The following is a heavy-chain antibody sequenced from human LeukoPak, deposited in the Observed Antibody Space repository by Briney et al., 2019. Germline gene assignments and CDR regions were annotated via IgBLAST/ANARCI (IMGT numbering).Heavy chain of an antibody. CDR1: GGSISSSSYY. CDR3: ASSPCSGGTCYLWWFDP. CDR2: IYYSGST. J-gene: IGHJ5*02. Sequence: SETLSLTCTVSGGSISSSSYYWGWIRQPPGKGLEWIGSIYYSGSTYYNPSLKSRVTISVDTSKNQFSLKLSSVTAADTAVYYCASSPCSGGTCYLWWFDPWGQGTLVTVSS. V-gene: IGHV4-39*01. D-gene: IGHD2-15*01.